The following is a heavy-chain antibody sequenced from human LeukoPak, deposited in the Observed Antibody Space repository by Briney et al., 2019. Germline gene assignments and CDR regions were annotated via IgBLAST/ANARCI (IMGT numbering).Heavy chain of an antibody. Sequence: SETLSLTCTVSGGSISSYYWSWIRQPAGKGLEWIGRIYTSGSTNYNPSLKSRVTMSVDKSKNQFSLKLSSVTAADTAVYYCATTRVGFSYFDYWGQGTLVTVSS. CDR3: ATTRVGFSYFDY. J-gene: IGHJ4*02. V-gene: IGHV4-4*07. CDR2: IYTSGST. CDR1: GGSISSYY. D-gene: IGHD1-26*01.